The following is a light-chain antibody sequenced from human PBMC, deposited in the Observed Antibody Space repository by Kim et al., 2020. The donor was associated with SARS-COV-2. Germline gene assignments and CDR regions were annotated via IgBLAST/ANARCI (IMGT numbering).Light chain of an antibody. CDR3: QSYDSSLSGWV. CDR2: GNS. Sequence: RVTIACTGGSPNIGAGYDVHWYQQLPGTAPKLLIYGNSNRPSGVPDRFSGSKSGTSASLAITGLQAEDEADYYCQSYDSSLSGWVFGGGTQLTVL. J-gene: IGLJ3*02. CDR1: SPNIGAGYD. V-gene: IGLV1-40*01.